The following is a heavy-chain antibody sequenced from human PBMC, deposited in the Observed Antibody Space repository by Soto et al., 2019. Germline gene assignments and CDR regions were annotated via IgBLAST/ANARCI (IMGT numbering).Heavy chain of an antibody. D-gene: IGHD5-18*01. J-gene: IGHJ5*02. CDR3: ARGGTAMVTGWFGP. V-gene: IGHV1-69*13. CDR2: IIPIFGTA. Sequence: SVKVSCKASGGTFSSYAISWVRQAPGQGLEWMGGIIPIFGTANYAQKFQGRVTITADESTSTAYMELSSLRSEDTAVYYCARGGTAMVTGWFGPWGQGTLVTVSS. CDR1: GGTFSSYA.